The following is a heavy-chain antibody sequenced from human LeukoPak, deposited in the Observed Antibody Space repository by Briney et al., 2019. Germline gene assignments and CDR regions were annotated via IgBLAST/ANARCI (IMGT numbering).Heavy chain of an antibody. Sequence: ASVKVSCKASGGTFSSYAISWVRQAPGQGLEWMGIINPSGGSTSYAQKFQGRVTMTRDTSISTAYMELSRLRSDDTAVYYCARGSYCSSTSCYVENYYYYYYMDVWGKGTTVTVSS. V-gene: IGHV1-46*01. CDR1: GGTFSSYA. CDR2: INPSGGST. D-gene: IGHD2-2*01. J-gene: IGHJ6*03. CDR3: ARGSYCSSTSCYVENYYYYYYMDV.